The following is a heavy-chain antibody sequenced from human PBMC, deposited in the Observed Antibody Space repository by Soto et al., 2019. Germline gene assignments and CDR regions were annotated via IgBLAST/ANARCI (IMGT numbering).Heavy chain of an antibody. Sequence: SLKISCKGSGYSFTSYWISWVRQMPGKGLEWMGRIDPSDSYTNYSPSFQGHVTISADKSISTAYLQWSSLKASDTAMYYCARPPWGLTGMDVWGQGTTVTVSS. D-gene: IGHD3-10*01. CDR2: IDPSDSYT. CDR1: GYSFTSYW. V-gene: IGHV5-10-1*01. CDR3: ARPPWGLTGMDV. J-gene: IGHJ6*02.